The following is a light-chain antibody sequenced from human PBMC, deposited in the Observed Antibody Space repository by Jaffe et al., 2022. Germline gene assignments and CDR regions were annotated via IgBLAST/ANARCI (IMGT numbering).Light chain of an antibody. J-gene: IGKJ5*01. CDR2: AAS. CDR3: QQAYSLPLT. Sequence: DIQVTQSPSSLSASLGDTVTITCRASQDISNYLTWYQQRPGKVPRLLIYAASSLQSGVPSRFSGSGSGTDFTLTISSLQPEDSATYYCQQAYSLPLTFGQGTRLEIK. V-gene: IGKV1-12*01. CDR1: QDISNY.